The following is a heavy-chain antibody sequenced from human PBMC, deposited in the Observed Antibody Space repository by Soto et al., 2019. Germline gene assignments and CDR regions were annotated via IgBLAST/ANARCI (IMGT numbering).Heavy chain of an antibody. CDR3: ARKGGYYDFWSCYYYSGMDV. D-gene: IGHD3-3*01. Sequence: SETLSLTCAVYGGSFSGYYWSWIRQPPGKGLEWIGEINHSGSTNYNPSLKSRVTISVDTSKNQFSLKLSSVTAADTAVYYCARKGGYYDFWSCYYYSGMDVWGQGTTVTVSS. V-gene: IGHV4-34*01. CDR1: GGSFSGYY. CDR2: INHSGST. J-gene: IGHJ6*02.